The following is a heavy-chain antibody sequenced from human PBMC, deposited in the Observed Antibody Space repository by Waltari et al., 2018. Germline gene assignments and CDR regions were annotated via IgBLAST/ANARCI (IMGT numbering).Heavy chain of an antibody. D-gene: IGHD4-17*01. CDR2: NNPGSGET. Sequence: QEHLVQSGAEVKKPGASVRVSCKASGYTFTAYYIHWVRQAPGQGLQWRGWNNPGSGETKFTQKFKGRVTMTRDTSLNTAYMEISSLVFDDTAVYYCAREGSHLTTVNDYWGQGTQVIVSS. J-gene: IGHJ4*02. CDR3: AREGSHLTTVNDY. CDR1: GYTFTAYY. V-gene: IGHV1-2*02.